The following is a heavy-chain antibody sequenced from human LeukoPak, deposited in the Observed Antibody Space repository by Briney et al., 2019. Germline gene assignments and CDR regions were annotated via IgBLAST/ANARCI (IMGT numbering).Heavy chain of an antibody. D-gene: IGHD6-19*01. CDR3: ARDRGGAVAGYSYYYYMDV. V-gene: IGHV4-4*07. CDR2: IYTSGST. CDR1: GGSICSYY. Sequence: SETLSLTCTVSGGSICSYYWSWIRQPAGKGLEWIGRIYTSGSTNYNPSLKSRVTISVDKSKNQFSLKLSSVTAADTAVYYCARDRGGAVAGYSYYYYMDVWGKGTTVTVSS. J-gene: IGHJ6*03.